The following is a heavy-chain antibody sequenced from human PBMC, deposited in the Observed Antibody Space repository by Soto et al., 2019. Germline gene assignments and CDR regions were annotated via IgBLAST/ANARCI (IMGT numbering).Heavy chain of an antibody. CDR3: VRDGTKTLRDWFDP. D-gene: IGHD1-1*01. Sequence: PSHTLSLTCTVSGASISGFYWSWIRKSAGKGLEWIGRIYATGTTDYNPSLKSRVMMSVDTSKKQFSLKLRSVTAADTAVYYCVRDGTKTLRDWFDPWGQGISVTVSS. CDR1: GASISGFY. J-gene: IGHJ5*02. V-gene: IGHV4-4*07. CDR2: IYATGTT.